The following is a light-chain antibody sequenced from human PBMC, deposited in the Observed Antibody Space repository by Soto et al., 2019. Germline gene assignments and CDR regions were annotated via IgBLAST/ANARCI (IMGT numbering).Light chain of an antibody. CDR3: QHYNSYSEA. CDR2: KAS. Sequence: DIQMNQSPSTLSGSVGDRVTITCRASQTISSWLAWYQQKPGKAPKLLIYKASTLKSGVPSRFSGSGSGTEFTLTISSLQPDDFATYYCQHYNSYSEAFGRGTKV. J-gene: IGKJ1*01. CDR1: QTISSW. V-gene: IGKV1-5*03.